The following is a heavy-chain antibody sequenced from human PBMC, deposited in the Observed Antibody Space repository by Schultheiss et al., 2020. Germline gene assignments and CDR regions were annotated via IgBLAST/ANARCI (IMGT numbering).Heavy chain of an antibody. CDR3: ARVSPTYDFWSGGLYGMDV. CDR1: GFTFSSYA. V-gene: IGHV3-30-3*01. Sequence: GGSLRLSCAASGFTFSSYAMHWVRQAPGKGLEWVAVISYDGSNKYYADSVKGRFTISRDNSKNTLYLQMNSLRAEDTAVYYCARVSPTYDFWSGGLYGMDVWGQGTTVTVSS. D-gene: IGHD3-3*01. CDR2: ISYDGSNK. J-gene: IGHJ6*02.